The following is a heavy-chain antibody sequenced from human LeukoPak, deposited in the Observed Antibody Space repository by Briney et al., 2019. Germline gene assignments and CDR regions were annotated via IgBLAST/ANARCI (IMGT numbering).Heavy chain of an antibody. D-gene: IGHD7-27*01. CDR3: ARELDWGAVNDAFDI. Sequence: SQTLSLTXTVSGGSISSGSYYWSWIRQPAGKGLEWIGRIYTSGSTNYNPSLKSRVTISVDTSKNQFSLKLSSVTAADSAVYYCARELDWGAVNDAFDIWGQGTMVTVSS. CDR2: IYTSGST. CDR1: GGSISSGSYY. J-gene: IGHJ3*02. V-gene: IGHV4-61*02.